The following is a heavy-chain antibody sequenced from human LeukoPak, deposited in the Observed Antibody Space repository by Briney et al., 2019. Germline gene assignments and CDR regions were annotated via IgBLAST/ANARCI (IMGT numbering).Heavy chain of an antibody. CDR1: GFTLSNYN. CDR3: AGVQRKMATVKGGHY. V-gene: IGHV3-21*01. J-gene: IGHJ4*02. Sequence: GGSLRLSCAASGFTLSNYNMNWVRQAPGKGLEWVSSISTISSYIYYADSVKGRFTVSRDNAKNSLYLQMNSLRAEDTAVYYCAGVQRKMATVKGGHYWGQGTLVTVFS. CDR2: ISTISSYI. D-gene: IGHD5-24*01.